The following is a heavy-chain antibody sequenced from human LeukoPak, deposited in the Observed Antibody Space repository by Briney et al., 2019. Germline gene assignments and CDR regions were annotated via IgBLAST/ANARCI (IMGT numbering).Heavy chain of an antibody. CDR1: GFTFSDYY. D-gene: IGHD2-2*01. V-gene: IGHV3-11*01. Sequence: GGSLRLSCAASGFTFSDYYMSWIRQAPGKGLEWVSYISSSGSTIYYADSVKGRFTISRDNAKNPLYLQMNSLGAEDTAVYYCARDWGYCSSTSCPLDYWGQGTLVTVSS. J-gene: IGHJ4*02. CDR3: ARDWGYCSSTSCPLDY. CDR2: ISSSGSTI.